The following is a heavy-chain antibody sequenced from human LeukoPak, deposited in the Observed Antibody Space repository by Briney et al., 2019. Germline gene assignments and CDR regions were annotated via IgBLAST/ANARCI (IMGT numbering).Heavy chain of an antibody. Sequence: GGSLRLSCVTSGFTFSSYAMTWVRQPPGKGLEWVAAISASGDKTYYADSVKGRFIISRDNSKTTLFLQLNSLGAGDSAVFYCEKDGTNYVWGTSLATGGQGTLVPASS. CDR2: ISASGDKT. V-gene: IGHV3-23*01. CDR1: GFTFSSYA. D-gene: IGHD3-10*02. CDR3: EKDGTNYVWGTSLAT. J-gene: IGHJ4*02.